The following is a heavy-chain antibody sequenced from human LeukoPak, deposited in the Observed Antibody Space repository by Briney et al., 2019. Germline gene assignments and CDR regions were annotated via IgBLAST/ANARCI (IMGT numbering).Heavy chain of an antibody. V-gene: IGHV3-30*02. J-gene: IGHJ4*02. D-gene: IGHD3-10*01. CDR3: ARDRGVSGNYYDY. Sequence: GGSLRLSCAASGFTFSNYGMHWVRQAPGKGLEWVTFIRSDSSYKYYADSVKGRFTTSRDNSKSTLDLQMSSLRPEDTALYYCARDRGVSGNYYDYWGQGTLVTVSS. CDR2: IRSDSSYK. CDR1: GFTFSNYG.